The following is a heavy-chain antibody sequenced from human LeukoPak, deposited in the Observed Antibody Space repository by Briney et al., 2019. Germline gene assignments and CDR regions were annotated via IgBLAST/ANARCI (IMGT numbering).Heavy chain of an antibody. CDR1: EFTFSSYT. CDR2: FSGTSTYI. Sequence: GGSLRLSCAASEFTFSSYTINWVRQAPGKGLEWVSSFSGTSTYISYADSVKGRFTISRDNAKNSLYLQMNSLRAEDTAVYYCARGGGNFDYWGQGTLVTVSS. CDR3: ARGGGNFDY. V-gene: IGHV3-21*01. J-gene: IGHJ4*02. D-gene: IGHD2-15*01.